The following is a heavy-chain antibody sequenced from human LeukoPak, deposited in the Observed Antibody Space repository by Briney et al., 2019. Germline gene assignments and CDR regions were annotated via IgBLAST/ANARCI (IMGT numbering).Heavy chain of an antibody. CDR3: TRAYWIGFHFDS. Sequence: SETLSLTCSVSGGSISSGDYFWTWIRQPPGKGLEYIGYIYYSGTTYYNPSLKSRITMSVDMSANQFSLRLTSVSAADTAVYYCTRAYWIGFHFDSWGQGILVSASS. CDR2: IYYSGTT. V-gene: IGHV4-30-4*01. CDR1: GGSISSGDYF. D-gene: IGHD3-3*01. J-gene: IGHJ4*02.